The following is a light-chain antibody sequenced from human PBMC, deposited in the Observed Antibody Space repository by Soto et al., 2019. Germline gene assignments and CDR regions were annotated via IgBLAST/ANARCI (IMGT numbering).Light chain of an antibody. Sequence: QSALTQPASVSGSPGQSITISCTGTSSDLGGYNYVSWYQQHPGKAPKLMIYDVSNRPSGVSNRFSGSKSGNTASLTISGLQAEDEADYYCSSYTSSSAYVLFGGGTQLTVL. CDR1: SSDLGGYNY. V-gene: IGLV2-14*01. CDR3: SSYTSSSAYVL. J-gene: IGLJ2*01. CDR2: DVS.